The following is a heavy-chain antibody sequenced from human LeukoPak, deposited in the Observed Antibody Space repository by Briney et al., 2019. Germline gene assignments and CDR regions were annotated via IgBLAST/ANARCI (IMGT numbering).Heavy chain of an antibody. Sequence: EASVKVSCKTSGYTFTNYYIHWVRQAPGQGLAWMGWINPNSGETNSAQKFQCRVTMTWDTSISTAYMELRRVTSDDTAVYYCARDRDYSNTERGFDYWGQGTLVTVSS. CDR3: ARDRDYSNTERGFDY. J-gene: IGHJ4*02. D-gene: IGHD4-11*01. V-gene: IGHV1-2*02. CDR2: INPNSGET. CDR1: GYTFTNYY.